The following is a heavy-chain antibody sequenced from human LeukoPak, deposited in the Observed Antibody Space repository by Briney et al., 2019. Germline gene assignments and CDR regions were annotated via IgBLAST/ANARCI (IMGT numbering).Heavy chain of an antibody. CDR2: IYHSGST. Sequence: PSETLSLTCAVSGYSISSGYYWGWIRQPPGKGLEWIGSIYHSGSTYYNPSLKSRVTISVDTSKNQFSLKLSSVTAADTAVYYCARHSRVSYYFDYWGQGTLATVSS. V-gene: IGHV4-38-2*01. J-gene: IGHJ4*02. CDR1: GYSISSGYY. CDR3: ARHSRVSYYFDY.